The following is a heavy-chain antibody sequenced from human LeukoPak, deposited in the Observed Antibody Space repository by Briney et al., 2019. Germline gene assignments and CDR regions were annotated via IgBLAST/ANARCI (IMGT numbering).Heavy chain of an antibody. D-gene: IGHD6-13*01. CDR3: AREHTRAATGTHWFGP. J-gene: IGHJ5*02. CDR2: VWYDGSNK. Sequence: GGSLRLSCAASGSTFSDFGMHWVRQAPGKGLEWVAVVWYDGSNKDYTDSVKGRFTISRDNSRNTLYLQMNSLRVEDTAVYYCAREHTRAATGTHWFGPWGQGTVVTVSS. V-gene: IGHV3-33*01. CDR1: GSTFSDFG.